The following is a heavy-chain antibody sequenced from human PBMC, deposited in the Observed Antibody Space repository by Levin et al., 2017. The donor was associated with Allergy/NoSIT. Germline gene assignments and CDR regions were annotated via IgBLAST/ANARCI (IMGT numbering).Heavy chain of an antibody. D-gene: IGHD2-8*02. CDR2: TKNDGTEK. J-gene: IGHJ3*02. V-gene: IGHV3-7*04. CDR1: GFTFSSYW. Sequence: QAGGSLRLSCAASGFTFSSYWMSWVRQAPGKGLEWVANTKNDGTEKYYVDSVRGRFTLSRDNAKNSVYLHMTSLRVDDTAVYYCARNWRSAFDIWGQGTMVTVSS. CDR3: ARNWRSAFDI.